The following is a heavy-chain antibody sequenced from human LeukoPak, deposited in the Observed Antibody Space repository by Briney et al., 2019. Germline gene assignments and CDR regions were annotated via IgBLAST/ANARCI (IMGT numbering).Heavy chain of an antibody. D-gene: IGHD3-3*01. CDR1: GFTFSRHG. V-gene: IGHV3-30*03. Sequence: GRSLRLSCAPSGFTFSRHGMHWVRQAPGKGLEWVAIISNDGSRKYYAHSVEGRFTISRDNSKNTLYLQMDSLRAEDTAVYYCARDRAWNYFDYWGQGTLVTVSS. CDR3: ARDRAWNYFDY. CDR2: ISNDGSRK. J-gene: IGHJ4*02.